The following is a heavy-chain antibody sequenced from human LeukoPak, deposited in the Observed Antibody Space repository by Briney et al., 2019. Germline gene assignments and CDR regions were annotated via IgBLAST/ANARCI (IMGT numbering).Heavy chain of an antibody. CDR2: IYYTGST. V-gene: IGHV4-31*03. Sequence: PSETLSLTCTVSGASIISGGYYWSWIRQHPGKGLEWIGYIYYTGSTYYNPSLKNRLTISIDTSKSQFSLKLTSVTAADTAVYYCARDQDYYGSGSYGPDHWGQGTLVIVSS. CDR3: ARDQDYYGSGSYGPDH. J-gene: IGHJ4*02. CDR1: GASIISGGYY. D-gene: IGHD3-10*01.